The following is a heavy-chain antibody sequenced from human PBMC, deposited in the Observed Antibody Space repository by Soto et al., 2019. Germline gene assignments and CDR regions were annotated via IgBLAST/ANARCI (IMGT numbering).Heavy chain of an antibody. CDR1: GFTFSSYA. J-gene: IGHJ3*02. CDR3: TRGCGNNCGFASGAWVI. Sequence: QVQLVESGGGVVQPGRSLRLSCAASGFTFSSYAMHWVRQAPGKGLEWVAVISYDGSNKYYADSVKGRFSISRDNSKNTLYLQMTSLRAGDTTVYYCTRGCGNNCGFASGAWVIWSQWTMVTVSS. D-gene: IGHD5-18*01. V-gene: IGHV3-30-3*01. CDR2: ISYDGSNK.